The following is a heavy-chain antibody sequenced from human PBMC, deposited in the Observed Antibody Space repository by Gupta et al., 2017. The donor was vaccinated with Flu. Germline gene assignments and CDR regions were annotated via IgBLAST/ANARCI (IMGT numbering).Heavy chain of an antibody. J-gene: IGHJ4*02. CDR3: TGIQEVDTAMAHDY. Sequence: EVQLVESGGGLVQPGGSLKLSCAASGFTFSGSAMHWVRQASGKGLEWVGRIRSKANSYATAYAASVKGRFTISRDDSKNTAYLQMNSLKTEDTAVYYCTGIQEVDTAMAHDYWGQGTLVTVSS. V-gene: IGHV3-73*01. CDR1: GFTFSGSA. D-gene: IGHD5-18*01. CDR2: IRSKANSYAT.